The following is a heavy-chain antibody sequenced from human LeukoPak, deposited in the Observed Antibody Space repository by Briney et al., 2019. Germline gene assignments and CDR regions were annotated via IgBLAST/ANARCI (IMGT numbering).Heavy chain of an antibody. V-gene: IGHV1-8*03. J-gene: IGHJ4*02. CDR2: MNPNSGST. Sequence: ALVKVSCKASGYTFTSYDINWVRQATGQGLEWMGWMNPNSGSTGYAQKFQGRVTITRNTSISTAYMELSGLRSEDTAVYYCARGRSTGYPYYFEYWAQGTLVTVSS. D-gene: IGHD5-12*01. CDR1: GYTFTSYD. CDR3: ARGRSTGYPYYFEY.